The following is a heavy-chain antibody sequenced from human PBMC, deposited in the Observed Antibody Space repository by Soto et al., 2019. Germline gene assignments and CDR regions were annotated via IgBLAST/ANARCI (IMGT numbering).Heavy chain of an antibody. CDR3: ARDVARGAFDI. J-gene: IGHJ3*02. CDR1: GYTFTTYA. CDR2: IHVGNGNT. V-gene: IGHV1-3*01. Sequence: QVQLVQSGAEVKEPGASVKVSCKASGYTFTTYAIHWVRQAPGQRLEWMGWIHVGNGNTKYSQKFQGRVTITRDTSASTAYMELSSLRSEDTAIYYCARDVARGAFDIWGRGTMVPVSS.